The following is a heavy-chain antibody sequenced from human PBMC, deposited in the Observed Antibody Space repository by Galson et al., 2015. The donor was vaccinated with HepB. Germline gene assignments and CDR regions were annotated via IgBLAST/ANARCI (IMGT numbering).Heavy chain of an antibody. CDR1: GFTFSRYT. D-gene: IGHD2-21*02. CDR3: ARDRAAYCGGDCPFDY. V-gene: IGHV3-48*01. Sequence: SLRLSCAASGFTFSRYTMNWVRQAPGKGLEGVSYIGDTIFYADSVKGRFTISRDNAKNSLYLQMNSLRAEDTALYHCARDRAAYCGGDCPFDYWGQGTLVTVSS. CDR2: IGDTI. J-gene: IGHJ4*02.